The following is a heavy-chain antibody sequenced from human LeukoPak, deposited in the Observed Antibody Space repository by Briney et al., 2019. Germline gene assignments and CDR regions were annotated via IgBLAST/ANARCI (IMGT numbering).Heavy chain of an antibody. D-gene: IGHD3/OR15-3a*01. V-gene: IGHV1-69*04. CDR3: ASYFGPYFYYGMDV. CDR1: GGTLNDYA. Sequence: ASVKVSCKASGGTLNDYAINWVRQASGQGLEWMGRIIPILGIPNYAQKFQGRVTITADKSTTTAYMELSSLRSEDTAVYYCASYFGPYFYYGMDVWGQGTTVTVSS. CDR2: IIPILGIP. J-gene: IGHJ6*02.